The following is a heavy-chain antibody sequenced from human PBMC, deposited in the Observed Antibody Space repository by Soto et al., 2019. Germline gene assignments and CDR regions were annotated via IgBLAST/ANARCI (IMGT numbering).Heavy chain of an antibody. Sequence: QVQLQESGPGLVKPSETLSLTCTVSGGSISSYYWSWIRQPPGKGLEWIGYIYYSGSTNYNPSLKCRVTISVDTSKNQFSLKLSSVTAADTAVYYCARAPAATDYWGQGTLVTVSS. CDR3: ARAPAATDY. CDR1: GGSISSYY. D-gene: IGHD6-25*01. J-gene: IGHJ4*02. V-gene: IGHV4-59*01. CDR2: IYYSGST.